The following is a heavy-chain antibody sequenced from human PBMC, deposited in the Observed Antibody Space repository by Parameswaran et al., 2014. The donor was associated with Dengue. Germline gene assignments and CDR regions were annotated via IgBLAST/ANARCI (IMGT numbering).Heavy chain of an antibody. J-gene: IGHJ4*02. CDR3: ARSHSGSPLEPDY. V-gene: IGHV1-8*01. CDR2: MNPNSGNT. Sequence: WVRQAPGQGLEWMGWMNPNSGNTGYAQKFQGRVTMTRNTSISTAYMELSSLRSEDTAVYYCARSHSGSPLEPDYWGQGTLVTVSS. D-gene: IGHD1-26*01.